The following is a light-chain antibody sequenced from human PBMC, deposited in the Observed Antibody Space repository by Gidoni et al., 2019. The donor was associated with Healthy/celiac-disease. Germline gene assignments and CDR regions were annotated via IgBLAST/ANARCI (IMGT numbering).Light chain of an antibody. V-gene: IGKV1-5*03. J-gene: IGKJ4*01. Sequence: DLPMTPSPSTLSASVFSRVTITCRASQSISSWLAWYQQKPGKDPKLLIYKASSLESGVPSRFSGSGSGTEFTLTISILQPDYFATYYCQQYNSYSLFGGGTKVEIK. CDR2: KAS. CDR3: QQYNSYSL. CDR1: QSISSW.